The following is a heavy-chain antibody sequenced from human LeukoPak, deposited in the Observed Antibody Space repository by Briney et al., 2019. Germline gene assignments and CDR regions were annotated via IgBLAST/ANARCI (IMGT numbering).Heavy chain of an antibody. D-gene: IGHD5-18*01. J-gene: IGHJ4*02. Sequence: ASVKVSCKASGYTFTGYYMHWVRQAPGQGLEWMGWINPNSGGTNYAQKFQGRVTMTRDTSISTAYMELSSLRSEDTAVYYCARGLSGITHKIQLWFNGDFWGQGTLVTVSS. V-gene: IGHV1-2*02. CDR2: INPNSGGT. CDR1: GYTFTGYY. CDR3: ARGLSGITHKIQLWFNGDF.